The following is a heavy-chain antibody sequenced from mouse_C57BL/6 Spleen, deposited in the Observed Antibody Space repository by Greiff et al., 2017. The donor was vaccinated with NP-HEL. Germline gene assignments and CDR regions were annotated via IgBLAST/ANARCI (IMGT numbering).Heavy chain of an antibody. J-gene: IGHJ4*01. CDR1: GYTFTDYY. CDR2: INPNNGGT. V-gene: IGHV1-26*01. CDR3: ARLTGYYAMDY. Sequence: EVQLQQSGPELVKPGASVKISYKASGYTFTDYYMNWVKQSHGKSLEWIGDINPNNGGTSYNQKFKGKATLTVDKSSSTAYMELRSLTSEDSAVYYCARLTGYYAMDYWGQGTSVTVSS.